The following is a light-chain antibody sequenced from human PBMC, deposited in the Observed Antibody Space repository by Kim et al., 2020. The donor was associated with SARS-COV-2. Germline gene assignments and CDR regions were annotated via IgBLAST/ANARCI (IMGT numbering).Light chain of an antibody. V-gene: IGKV1-5*01. CDR1: QSVNIY. J-gene: IGKJ1*01. CDR2: DAS. Sequence: DIQMTQSPSTLSASVGDRVTITCRASQSVNIYLAWYQHRPGKAPDLLIYDASILQSGVPSRFRGSGSGTDFTLTISGLQPDDFATYYCQEYKSNSWTFCQGTKVDIK. CDR3: QEYKSNSWT.